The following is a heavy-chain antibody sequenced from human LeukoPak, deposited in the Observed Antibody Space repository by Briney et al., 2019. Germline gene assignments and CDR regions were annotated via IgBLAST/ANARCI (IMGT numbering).Heavy chain of an antibody. J-gene: IGHJ5*02. CDR2: IIPIFGTA. CDR1: GGTFSSYA. D-gene: IGHD3-10*01. CDR3: ARDLDYYGSGSYPKTNWFDP. Sequence: SVKVSCKASGGTFSSYAISWVRHAPGQGLEWMGGIIPIFGTANYAQKFQGRVTITADESTSTAYMELSSLRSEDTAVYYCARDLDYYGSGSYPKTNWFDPWGQGTLVTVSS. V-gene: IGHV1-69*13.